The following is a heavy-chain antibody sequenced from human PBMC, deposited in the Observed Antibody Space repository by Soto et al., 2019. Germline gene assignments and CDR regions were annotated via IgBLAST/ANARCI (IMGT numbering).Heavy chain of an antibody. CDR1: GGSINDYS. Sequence: PSETLSLTCIVSGGSINDYSWSWIRQPPGKGLQWIGYLYFRGTTNITPSLRSRATMSVDTSKNQFSLKLNSVTAADTAMYYCARLLVSGSYWFPWGQGTLVTVSS. J-gene: IGHJ5*02. CDR3: ARLLVSGSYWFP. CDR2: LYFRGTT. D-gene: IGHD3-10*01. V-gene: IGHV4-59*01.